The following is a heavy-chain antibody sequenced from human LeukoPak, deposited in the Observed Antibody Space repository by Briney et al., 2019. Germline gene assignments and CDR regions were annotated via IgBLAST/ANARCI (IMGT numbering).Heavy chain of an antibody. J-gene: IGHJ4*02. Sequence: GASVKVSCKASGYTFTGYYMQWVRQAPGQGLEWMGWINPNSGGTNYAQKFQGRVTMTRDTSISTAYMELSRLRSDDTAVYYCARGRYFDWLLPTTYFDYWGQGTLVTVSS. CDR3: ARGRYFDWLLPTTYFDY. CDR2: INPNSGGT. V-gene: IGHV1-2*02. D-gene: IGHD3-9*01. CDR1: GYTFTGYY.